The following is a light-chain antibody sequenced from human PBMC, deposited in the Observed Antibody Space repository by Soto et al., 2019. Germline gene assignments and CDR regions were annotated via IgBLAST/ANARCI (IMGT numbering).Light chain of an antibody. V-gene: IGLV1-40*01. CDR3: QSYDSSLRDVV. CDR2: GNS. J-gene: IGLJ2*01. CDR1: SSNTGAGYD. Sequence: QSVLTQPPSVSGAPGQRVTIYCTGSSSNTGAGYDVHWYQHLPGTAPKLLLYGNSNRPSGVPDRFSGSKSGTSASLAITGLQAEDEADYYCQSYDSSLRDVVFGGGTKLTVL.